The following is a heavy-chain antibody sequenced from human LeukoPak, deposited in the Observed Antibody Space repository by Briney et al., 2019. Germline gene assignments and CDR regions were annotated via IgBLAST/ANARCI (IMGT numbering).Heavy chain of an antibody. CDR3: ARTSNYDGTGYWWFDQ. CDR2: SASKANKYTT. V-gene: IGHV3-72*01. CDR1: GFIFSDHY. D-gene: IGHD3-22*01. Sequence: PGGSLRLSCVTSGFIFSDHYIGWVRQAPGKGLEWVGHSASKANKYTTTYAASVKGRFTISRDDSKKSVYLEMNSLKTEDTAMYYCARTSNYDGTGYWWFDQWGQGTLVTVSS. J-gene: IGHJ5*02.